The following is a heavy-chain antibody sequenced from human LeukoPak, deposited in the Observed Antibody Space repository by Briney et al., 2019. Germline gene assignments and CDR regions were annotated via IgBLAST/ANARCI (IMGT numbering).Heavy chain of an antibody. V-gene: IGHV1-18*01. CDR1: GYTFTSYG. CDR2: ISAYNGNT. D-gene: IGHD6-19*01. CDR3: ARHLSYSSGWYVPYYFDY. J-gene: IGHJ4*02. Sequence: ASVKVSCKASGYTFTSYGISWVRQAPGQGLEWMGWISAYNGNTNYAQKLQGRVTMTTDTSTSTAYMELRSLGSDDTAVYYCARHLSYSSGWYVPYYFDYWGQGTLVTVSS.